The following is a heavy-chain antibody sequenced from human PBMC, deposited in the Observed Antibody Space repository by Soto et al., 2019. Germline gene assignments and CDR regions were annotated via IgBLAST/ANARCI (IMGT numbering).Heavy chain of an antibody. J-gene: IGHJ3*02. D-gene: IGHD6-19*01. Sequence: EVQLVESGGGLVQPGGSLRLSCAASGFTVSSNYMSWVRQAPGKGLEWVSVIFTGGSTYYADSVKGRFTISRHSSMNTVYLQMDSLRAEDTAVYYCARDRQSSGWLDAFDIWGQGTTVTVSS. CDR1: GFTVSSNY. CDR2: IFTGGST. V-gene: IGHV3-53*04. CDR3: ARDRQSSGWLDAFDI.